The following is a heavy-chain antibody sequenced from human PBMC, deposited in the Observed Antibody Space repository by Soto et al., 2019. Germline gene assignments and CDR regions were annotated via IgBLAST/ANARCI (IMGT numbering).Heavy chain of an antibody. CDR3: ARAMIGNGGRGWFDP. J-gene: IGHJ5*02. CDR2: IYHTGTG. V-gene: IGHV4-59*01. Sequence: ASETLSLTCTVSGGYITAYYWSWLRQSPGRGLEWIGYIYHTGTGYYNPSFEGRATISPDTSTNQFSLTLRSVTAADTAVYYCARAMIGNGGRGWFDPWGQGALVTVSS. D-gene: IGHD4-17*01. CDR1: GGYITAYY.